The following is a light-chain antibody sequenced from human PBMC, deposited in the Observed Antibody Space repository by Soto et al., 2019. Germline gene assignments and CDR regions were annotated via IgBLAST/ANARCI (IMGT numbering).Light chain of an antibody. CDR3: QQYNTYYRT. CDR2: TAA. V-gene: IGKV1-39*01. CDR1: QSISRY. J-gene: IGKJ1*01. Sequence: DIHMTQSPSSLSASVGDRVTITCRASQSISRYLNWYQQKPGKAPKLLIYTAATLQSGVPSRFSGSGSGTEFTLTISSLQPEDFATYYCQQYNTYYRTFGQGTKVDIK.